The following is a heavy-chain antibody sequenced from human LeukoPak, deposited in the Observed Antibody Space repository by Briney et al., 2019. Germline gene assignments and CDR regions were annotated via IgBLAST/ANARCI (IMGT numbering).Heavy chain of an antibody. CDR1: GYTFSSYS. J-gene: IGHJ4*02. Sequence: GGSLRLSCAASGYTFSSYSMNWVRQAPGKGLEWVSSISSSSSYIYYADSVKGRFTISRDNAKNSLYLQMNSLRAEDTAVYYCARLNPRYSSGRDYWGQGTLVTVSS. D-gene: IGHD6-19*01. V-gene: IGHV3-21*01. CDR2: ISSSSSYI. CDR3: ARLNPRYSSGRDY.